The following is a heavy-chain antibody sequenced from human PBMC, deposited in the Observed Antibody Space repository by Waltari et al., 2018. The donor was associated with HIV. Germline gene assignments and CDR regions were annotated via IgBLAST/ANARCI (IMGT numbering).Heavy chain of an antibody. Sequence: QLLQSGPETRKPGAAVKIYCKASGSAFTSYGITWLRRAPGVGLEWVGGIGAYDGNIDVDRKVKDRVSLTTDTSTDTAFWEGRSLTGDDTATYYWTKGGGSWIQETHYYKAFDVWGHGTTVIV. CDR2: IGAYDGNI. V-gene: IGHV1-18*01. CDR1: GSAFTSYG. J-gene: IGHJ6*02. CDR3: TKGGGSWIQETHYYKAFDV. D-gene: IGHD5-18*01.